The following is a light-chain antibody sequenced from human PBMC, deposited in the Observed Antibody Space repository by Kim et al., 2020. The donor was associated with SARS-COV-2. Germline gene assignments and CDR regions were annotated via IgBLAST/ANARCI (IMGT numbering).Light chain of an antibody. V-gene: IGLV3-19*01. CDR2: GRN. Sequence: QTVQITMQGDSIRNYYASWYQRKPRQAPVLVIYGRNDRPSGIPDRFSGSNSGNTASLTITGAQAEDEANYYCNSRDSSGNHLVFGGGTQLTVL. CDR3: NSRDSSGNHLV. CDR1: SIRNYY. J-gene: IGLJ3*02.